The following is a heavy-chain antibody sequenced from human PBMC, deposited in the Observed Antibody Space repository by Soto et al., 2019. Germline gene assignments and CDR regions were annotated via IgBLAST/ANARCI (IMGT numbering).Heavy chain of an antibody. CDR3: AHRRGASTTGGAFDI. Sequence: QITVKESGPTLVTPTQTLTLTCTFSGFSFSTSGAGVGWIRQPPGKALEWLALIFWTDDKRYTPSLNSRPTITKDTSKNQVVLTMSNLDPVDTATYFCAHRRGASTTGGAFDIWGLGTKVTVSS. CDR2: IFWTDDK. J-gene: IGHJ3*02. CDR1: GFSFSTSGAG. V-gene: IGHV2-5*01. D-gene: IGHD1-1*01.